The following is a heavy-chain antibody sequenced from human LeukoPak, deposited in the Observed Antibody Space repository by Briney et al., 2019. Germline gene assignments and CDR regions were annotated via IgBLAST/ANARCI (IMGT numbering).Heavy chain of an antibody. J-gene: IGHJ4*02. D-gene: IGHD3-10*01. CDR1: GGSISSYH. CDR2: IYYSGST. CDR3: ARDRPAGVDY. V-gene: IGHV4-59*12. Sequence: SETLSLTCTASGGSISSYHWSWIRQPPGKGLEWIGYIYYSGSTYYNPSLKSRVTISVDTSKNQFSLKLSSVTAADTAVYYCARDRPAGVDYWGQGTLVTVSS.